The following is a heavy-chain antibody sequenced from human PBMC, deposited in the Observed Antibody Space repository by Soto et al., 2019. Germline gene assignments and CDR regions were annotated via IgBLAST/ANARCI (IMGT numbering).Heavy chain of an antibody. D-gene: IGHD2-21*01. J-gene: IGHJ5*02. Sequence: SEILSLTCRISWIALNSLSYDWSWIRQVPGKGLEWIGHIYVTGAVDYNPSLRDRITISQDTSERQFSLNLRLVTAADTAVYYCARLRIATNNYKWFDPWGQGTLVTVSS. CDR3: ARLRIATNNYKWFDP. CDR1: WIALNSLSYD. V-gene: IGHV4-31*03. CDR2: IYVTGAV.